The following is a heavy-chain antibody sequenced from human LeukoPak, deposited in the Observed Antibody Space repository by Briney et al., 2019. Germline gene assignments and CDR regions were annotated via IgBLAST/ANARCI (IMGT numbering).Heavy chain of an antibody. V-gene: IGHV4-39*01. J-gene: IGHJ4*02. CDR3: ARGRPYSGGYHLDY. CDR1: DDSARSDNYY. D-gene: IGHD1-26*01. Sequence: SETLSLSCTISDDSARSDNYYGGWVRQPPGKGLEWIGNIYYSGSTYYNPSLKSRVTMSVDTSKNQFFLKLNSVTAADTAVYYCARGRPYSGGYHLDYWGQGTLVTVSA. CDR2: IYYSGST.